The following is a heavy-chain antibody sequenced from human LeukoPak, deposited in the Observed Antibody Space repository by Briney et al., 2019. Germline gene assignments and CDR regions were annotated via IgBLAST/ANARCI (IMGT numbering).Heavy chain of an antibody. D-gene: IGHD2-2*01. CDR3: ARVGIVVPADY. J-gene: IGHJ4*02. V-gene: IGHV1-69*05. Sequence: SVKVSCKASGGTFSSYAISWVRQAPGQGLEWMGRIIPIFGTANYAQKFQGRVTMTRNTSISTAYMELSSLRSEDTAVYYCARVGIVVPADYWGQGTLVTVSS. CDR2: IIPIFGTA. CDR1: GGTFSSYA.